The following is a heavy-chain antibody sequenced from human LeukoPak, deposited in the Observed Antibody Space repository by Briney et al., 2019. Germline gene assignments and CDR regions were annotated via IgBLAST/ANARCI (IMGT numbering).Heavy chain of an antibody. Sequence: SETLSLTCTVSGGSISSYYWSWIRQPPGKGLEWIGYIYYSGSTNYNPSLKSRVTISVDTSKKQFSLKLSSVTAADTAVYYCAREYYYDSSGYYPPHAFDIWGQGTMVTVSS. D-gene: IGHD3-22*01. J-gene: IGHJ3*02. CDR3: AREYYYDSSGYYPPHAFDI. V-gene: IGHV4-59*01. CDR1: GGSISSYY. CDR2: IYYSGST.